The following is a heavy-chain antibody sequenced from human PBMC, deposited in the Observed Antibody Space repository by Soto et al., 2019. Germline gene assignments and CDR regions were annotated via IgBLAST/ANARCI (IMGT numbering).Heavy chain of an antibody. CDR3: ARGIAAMGPDY. Sequence: SETLSLTCTVSGGSISSGGYYWSWIRQHPGKGLEWIGYIYYSGSTYYNPSLKSRVTISVDTSKNQFSLKLSSVTAADKAVYYCARGIAAMGPDYWGQGTLVTVSS. D-gene: IGHD5-18*01. J-gene: IGHJ4*02. CDR2: IYYSGST. V-gene: IGHV4-30-4*08. CDR1: GGSISSGGYY.